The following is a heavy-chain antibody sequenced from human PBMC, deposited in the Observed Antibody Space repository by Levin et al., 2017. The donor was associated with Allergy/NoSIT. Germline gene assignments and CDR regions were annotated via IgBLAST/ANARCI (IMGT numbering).Heavy chain of an antibody. V-gene: IGHV1-2*02. CDR3: ARDPSIALSGVVAPRWLDP. Sequence: ASVKVSCKASGYTFSGYYMHWVRQAPGQGLEWLGWINSNSGGTRYTQKFEGRVTMTRDSSTSTAYMELSRLNSDDTAVYYCARDPSIALSGVVAPRWLDPWGQGTLVTVSS. D-gene: IGHD3-3*01. CDR1: GYTFSGYY. CDR2: INSNSGGT. J-gene: IGHJ5*02.